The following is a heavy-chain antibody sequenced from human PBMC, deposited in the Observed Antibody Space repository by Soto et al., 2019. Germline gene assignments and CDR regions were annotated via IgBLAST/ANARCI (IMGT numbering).Heavy chain of an antibody. CDR3: SRNVVPAAAGAAWFDP. D-gene: IGHD2-2*01. CDR2: ISAYNGNT. Sequence: QVQLVQSGAEVKKPGASVKVSCKSSGYTFTGYGISWVRQAAGEGHDRMRVISAYNGNTNYAQELQGRVTMTTDTSTSTAYMDLRSLRSDDTAVYYCSRNVVPAAAGAAWFDPWGQGTLVTVSS. J-gene: IGHJ5*02. CDR1: GYTFTGYG. V-gene: IGHV1-18*01.